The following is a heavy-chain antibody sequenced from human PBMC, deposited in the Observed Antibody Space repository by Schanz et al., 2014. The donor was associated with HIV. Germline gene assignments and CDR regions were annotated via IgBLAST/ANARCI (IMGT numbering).Heavy chain of an antibody. CDR1: GFTFSRYS. D-gene: IGHD3-16*02. J-gene: IGHJ4*02. CDR3: ARGGKMVTFGGVVAPFDY. V-gene: IGHV3-21*01. CDR2: ITSSSSYI. Sequence: EVQLVESGGGLVKPGGSLRLSCAASGFTFSRYSMNWVRQAPGKGLEWVASITSSSSYIYYADSVKGRFAISREDSKNTVHLQMDSLRGEDTAVYYCARGGKMVTFGGVVAPFDYWGQGSLVTVSS.